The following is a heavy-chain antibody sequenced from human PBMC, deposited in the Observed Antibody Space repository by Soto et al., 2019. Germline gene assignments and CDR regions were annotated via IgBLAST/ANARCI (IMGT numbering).Heavy chain of an antibody. CDR2: AYDSGSP. CDR3: ARATASRARGVFDY. CDR1: GGSISSYY. Sequence: SETLSLTCTVSGGSISSYYWSWIRQPPGRGLEWIGYAYDSGSPNYNPSLKSRVTMSVDTSKNQFSLKLTSVTAADTAIYYCARATASRARGVFDYWGQGALVTVSS. V-gene: IGHV4-59*01. J-gene: IGHJ4*02. D-gene: IGHD2-21*01.